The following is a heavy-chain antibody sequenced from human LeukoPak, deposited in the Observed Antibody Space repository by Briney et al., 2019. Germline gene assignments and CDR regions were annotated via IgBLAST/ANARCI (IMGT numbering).Heavy chain of an antibody. V-gene: IGHV1-18*01. J-gene: IGHJ4*02. CDR2: ISAYNGNT. CDR3: ARLVRVARKSDY. Sequence: ASVKVSCKASGYTFTSYGISWVRQAPGQGLEWMGWISAYNGNTNYAQKFQGRVTMTRNTSISTAYMELSSLRSEDTAVYYCARLVRVARKSDYWGQGTLVTVSS. D-gene: IGHD2-8*01. CDR1: GYTFTSYG.